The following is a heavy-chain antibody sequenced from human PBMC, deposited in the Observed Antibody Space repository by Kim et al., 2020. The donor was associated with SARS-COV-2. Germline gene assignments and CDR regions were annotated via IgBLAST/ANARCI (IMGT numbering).Heavy chain of an antibody. Sequence: SETLSLTCSVSPGSISSSGRYWGWIRQPPGKGLEWIGTIYYSGNTYYNPSLKSRVAISVDTSKNQFSLKLRSVTAADTAVYYCARLDPAFADNYWFDPWG. CDR1: PGSISSSGRY. CDR3: ARLDPAFADNYWFDP. CDR2: IYYSGNT. J-gene: IGHJ5*02. D-gene: IGHD1-1*01. V-gene: IGHV4-39*01.